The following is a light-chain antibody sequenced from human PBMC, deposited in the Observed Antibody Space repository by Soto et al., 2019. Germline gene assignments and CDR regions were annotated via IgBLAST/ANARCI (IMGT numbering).Light chain of an antibody. CDR2: KAS. Sequence: DIQMTQSPSTLSGSVGDRVTITCRASQTISSWLAWYQQKPGKAPKLLIYKASTLKSGVPSRFSGSGSGTEFTLTISSLQPDDFATYYCQHYNSYSEALGQRTKVDIK. V-gene: IGKV1-5*03. CDR1: QTISSW. CDR3: QHYNSYSEA. J-gene: IGKJ1*01.